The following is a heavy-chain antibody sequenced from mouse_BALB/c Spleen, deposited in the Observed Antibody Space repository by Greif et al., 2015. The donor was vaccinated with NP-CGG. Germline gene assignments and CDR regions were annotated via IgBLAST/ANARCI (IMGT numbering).Heavy chain of an antibody. J-gene: IGHJ4*01. D-gene: IGHD1-1*01. CDR2: IYPGSGST. CDR1: GYTFTSYW. CDR3: TRSYYYGSSYYAMDY. Sequence: LQQPGSELVRPGASVKLSCKASGYTFTSYWMHWVKQRHGQGLEWIGNIYPGSGSTNYDEKFKSKGTLTVDTSSSTAGMHLSSLTSEDSAVYYCTRSYYYGSSYYAMDYWGQGTSVTVSS. V-gene: IGHV1S22*01.